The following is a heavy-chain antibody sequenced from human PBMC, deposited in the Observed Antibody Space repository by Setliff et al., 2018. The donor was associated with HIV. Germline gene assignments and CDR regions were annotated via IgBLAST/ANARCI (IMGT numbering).Heavy chain of an antibody. J-gene: IGHJ4*02. Sequence: SETLSLTCAVYGGSLSDYSWSWIRQPPGKGLEWIGEMNHSGSTNYNPSLKSRVTISLDTSKNQFSLKLTSVTAADTAVYYCASAGSGTRAPPRYWGQGTLVTVSS. CDR3: ASAGSGTRAPPRY. CDR1: GGSLSDYS. CDR2: MNHSGST. V-gene: IGHV4-34*01. D-gene: IGHD1-1*01.